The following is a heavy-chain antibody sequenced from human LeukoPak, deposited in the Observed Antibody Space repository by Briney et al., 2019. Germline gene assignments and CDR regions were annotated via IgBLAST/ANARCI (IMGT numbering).Heavy chain of an antibody. CDR2: LYHSGTT. CDR1: GYSIAHGFF. CDR3: ARVEVPRDINDWYFDL. V-gene: IGHV4-38-2*02. D-gene: IGHD2-15*01. J-gene: IGHJ2*01. Sequence: SETLSLTCTVSGYSIAHGFFWAWIRQPPGGGLEWIGSLYHSGTTYYNTSLTSRISTSVDTSKNQFSLKLRLVTAADTAVYYCARVEVPRDINDWYFDLWGRGPLVTVSS.